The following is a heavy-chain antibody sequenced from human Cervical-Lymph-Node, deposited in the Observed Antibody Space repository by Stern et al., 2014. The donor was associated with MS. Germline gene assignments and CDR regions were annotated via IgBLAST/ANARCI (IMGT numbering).Heavy chain of an antibody. CDR2: INAANGNT. CDR3: ARDPHYYDSTGYCMDV. V-gene: IGHV1-3*01. J-gene: IGHJ6*02. CDR1: GYTFTTYA. D-gene: IGHD3-22*01. Sequence: QVQLVQSGAEVKKPGASVKVSCKASGYTFTTYAIHWVRQAAGQSLEWMGWINAANGNTRYSHKFQDRVTITRDTSTSTAYMELSSLRSEDTAVYYYARDPHYYDSTGYCMDVWGQGTTVTVSS.